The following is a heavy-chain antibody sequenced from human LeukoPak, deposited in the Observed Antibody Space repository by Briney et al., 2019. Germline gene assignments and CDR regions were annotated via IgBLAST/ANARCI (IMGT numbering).Heavy chain of an antibody. V-gene: IGHV1-2*06. D-gene: IGHD1-7*01. J-gene: IGHJ4*02. Sequence: ASVKVSCKDAGYTFTGYYMHWVRQAPGQGLEWMGRINPNSGGTNYAQKFQGRVTMTRDTSISTAYMELSRLRSDDTAVYYCARGATGTTSLDWGQGTLVTVSS. CDR2: INPNSGGT. CDR3: ARGATGTTSLD. CDR1: GYTFTGYY.